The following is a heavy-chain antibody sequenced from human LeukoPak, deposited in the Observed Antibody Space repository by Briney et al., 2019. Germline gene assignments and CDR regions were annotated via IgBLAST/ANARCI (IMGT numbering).Heavy chain of an antibody. V-gene: IGHV1-18*01. CDR2: ISAHNGNT. Sequence: ASVKVSCKASGYTFTSYGISWVRQAPGQGLEWMGWISAHNGNTNYAQKLQGRVTMTTDTSTSTAYMELRSLRSDDTAVYYCAVMVVANVHYDYWGQGTLVTVSS. D-gene: IGHD2-15*01. CDR1: GYTFTSYG. J-gene: IGHJ4*02. CDR3: AVMVVANVHYDY.